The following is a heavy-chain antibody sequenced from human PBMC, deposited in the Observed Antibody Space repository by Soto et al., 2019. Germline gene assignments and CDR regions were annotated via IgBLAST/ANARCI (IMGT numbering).Heavy chain of an antibody. CDR2: INHSGST. Sequence: QVQLQQWGAGLLKPSETLSLTCAVYGGSFSGYYWSWIRQPPGKGLEWIGEINHSGSTNYNPSLKSRVTISGNTSKNQFSLKLSSVTAAGTAVYFRASSPTLLFLTGYFNVIRWFDPWGQGTLVTVSS. J-gene: IGHJ5*02. V-gene: IGHV4-34*01. CDR1: GGSFSGYY. D-gene: IGHD3-9*01. CDR3: ASSPTLLFLTGYFNVIRWFDP.